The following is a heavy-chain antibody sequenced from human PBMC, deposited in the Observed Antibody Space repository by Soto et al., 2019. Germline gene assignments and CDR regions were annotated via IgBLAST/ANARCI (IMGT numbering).Heavy chain of an antibody. CDR3: ARAHPWLDY. V-gene: IGHV1-18*04. D-gene: IGHD5-12*01. CDR2: ISAYNGNT. CDR1: CYCFTCYG. Sequence: SAKVSYKASCYCFTCYGISWVRQAPGQGLEWMGWISAYNGNTNYAQKLQGRVTMTTDTSTSTAYMELRSLRSDDTAVYYCARAHPWLDYWGQGTLVTVSS. J-gene: IGHJ4*02.